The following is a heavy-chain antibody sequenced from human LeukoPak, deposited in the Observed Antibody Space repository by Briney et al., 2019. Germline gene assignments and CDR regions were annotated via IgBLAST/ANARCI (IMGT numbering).Heavy chain of an antibody. CDR1: GFTFSSYW. V-gene: IGHV3-48*04. J-gene: IGHJ4*02. CDR3: AKDYYGSGSSPDY. Sequence: PGGSLRPSCAASGFTFSSYWMHWVRQAPGKGLEWVSYISSSGSTIYYADSVKGRFTISRDNAKNSLYLQMNSLRAEDTALYYCAKDYYGSGSSPDYWGQGTLVTVSS. CDR2: ISSSGSTI. D-gene: IGHD3-10*01.